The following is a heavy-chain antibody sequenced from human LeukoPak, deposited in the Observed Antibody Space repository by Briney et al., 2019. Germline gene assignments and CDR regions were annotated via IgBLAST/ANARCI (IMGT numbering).Heavy chain of an antibody. CDR2: IYPSSGKT. V-gene: IGHV1-46*01. J-gene: IGHJ4*02. Sequence: GASVKVSCKASGYTFTSYYMHWVRQAPGLGPEWMGIIYPSSGKTSYAPKFQGRITMTWDMSTNTLYMELSSLRSEDTAVYYCARGFGYCSRTSCPSYYFDYWGQGTVVTVSS. D-gene: IGHD2-2*01. CDR1: GYTFTSYY. CDR3: ARGFGYCSRTSCPSYYFDY.